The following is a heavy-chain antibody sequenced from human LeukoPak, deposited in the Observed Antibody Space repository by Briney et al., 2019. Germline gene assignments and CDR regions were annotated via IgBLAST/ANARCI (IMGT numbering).Heavy chain of an antibody. CDR2: ISSSGSTI. Sequence: PGGSLRLSCAASGFTFSSYEMNWVRQAPGKGLEWVSYISSSGSTIYYADSVKGRFTISRDNSRNTLYLQMNSLRPEDTAVYYCAKDWGNYFASGSSYLDYWGQGTLVTVSS. CDR3: AKDWGNYFASGSSYLDY. D-gene: IGHD3-10*01. V-gene: IGHV3-48*03. J-gene: IGHJ4*02. CDR1: GFTFSSYE.